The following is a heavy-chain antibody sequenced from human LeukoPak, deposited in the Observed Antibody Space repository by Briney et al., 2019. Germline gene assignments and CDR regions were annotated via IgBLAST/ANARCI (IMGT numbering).Heavy chain of an antibody. V-gene: IGHV3-23*01. J-gene: IGHJ4*02. D-gene: IGHD2-15*01. CDR1: GFTFSSYA. Sequence: EGSLRLSCAASGFTFSSYARSWVRQAPGKGLEWISAISGSGGSTYYADSVKGRFTISRDNSKNTLYLQMNSLRAEDTAVYYCAKELGGGREGDYWGQGTLVTVSS. CDR2: ISGSGGST. CDR3: AKELGGGREGDY.